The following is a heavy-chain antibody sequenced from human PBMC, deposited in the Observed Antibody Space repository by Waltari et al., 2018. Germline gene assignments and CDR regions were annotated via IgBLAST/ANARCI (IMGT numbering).Heavy chain of an antibody. J-gene: IGHJ3*02. Sequence: QVQLQQSGPGLVKPSQTLSLTCAVSGDSLFTTSVAWNWIRQSPSIGLEWLGRTHYRSQWRNDYALSVKGRITVNPDTSKNHFSLQLDSVTPDDTAVYYCARGKFTAFDIWGQGTMVTVSS. V-gene: IGHV6-1*01. CDR3: ARGKFTAFDI. CDR1: GDSLFTTSVA. CDR2: THYRSQWRN.